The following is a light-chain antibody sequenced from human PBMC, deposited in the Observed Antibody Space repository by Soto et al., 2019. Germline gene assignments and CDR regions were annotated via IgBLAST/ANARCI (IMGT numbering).Light chain of an antibody. CDR3: QQRSKWPLT. J-gene: IGKJ4*01. CDR1: QSVSSY. Sequence: EIVLTQSPATLSLSPVERATLSGRASQSVSSYLAWYQQKPGQAPRLLIYDASNRATGIPARFSGSGSETDFTLTISSLEPEDFAVYYCQQRSKWPLTFGGGTKVDI. CDR2: DAS. V-gene: IGKV3-11*01.